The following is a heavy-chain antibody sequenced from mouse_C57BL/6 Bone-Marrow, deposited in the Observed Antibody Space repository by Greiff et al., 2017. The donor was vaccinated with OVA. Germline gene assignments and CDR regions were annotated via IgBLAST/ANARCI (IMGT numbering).Heavy chain of an antibody. V-gene: IGHV5-12*01. CDR3: ARHEHW. Sequence: EVQVVESGGGLVQPGGSLKLSCAASGFTFSDYYMYWVRQTPEKRLEWVAYISNGGGSTYYPGTVKGRFTISRDNAKNTLYLQMSRLKSEDTAMYYCARHEHWGGQGTLVTVSA. CDR1: GFTFSDYY. D-gene: IGHD4-1*01. CDR2: ISNGGGST. J-gene: IGHJ3*01.